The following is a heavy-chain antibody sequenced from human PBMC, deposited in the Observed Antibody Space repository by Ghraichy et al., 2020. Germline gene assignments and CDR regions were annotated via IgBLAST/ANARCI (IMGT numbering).Heavy chain of an antibody. CDR2: ISDSGANT. CDR1: GFAFSNYA. CDR3: AKDMDYDFWSTNDAFDI. Sequence: GGSLRLSCAASGFAFSNYAMNWVRQAPGKGLDWVSVISDSGANTHYADSVKGRFIISRDNSKNTLYLQMNSLRAEDTAVYYCAKDMDYDFWSTNDAFDIWGQGTMVTVSS. J-gene: IGHJ3*02. D-gene: IGHD3-3*01. V-gene: IGHV3-23*01.